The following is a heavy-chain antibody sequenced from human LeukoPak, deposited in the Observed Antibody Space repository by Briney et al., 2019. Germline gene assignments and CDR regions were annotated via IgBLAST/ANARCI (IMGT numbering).Heavy chain of an antibody. CDR3: ARDPVSGIGEAY. CDR1: GASISSGSYY. V-gene: IGHV4-61*02. D-gene: IGHD3-10*01. J-gene: IGHJ1*01. CDR2: IYTSGST. Sequence: SETLSLTCTVSGASISSGSYYWTWIRQPAGKGLEWVGRIYTSGSTNYDPSLKSRVTISMDTSKNQFSLNLSSVTAADTAVYYCARDPVSGIGEAYWGQGTLVTVSS.